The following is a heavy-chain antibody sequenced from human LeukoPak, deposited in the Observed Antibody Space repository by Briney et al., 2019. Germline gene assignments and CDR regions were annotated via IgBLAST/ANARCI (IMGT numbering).Heavy chain of an antibody. CDR3: AKDNGHSRQWLVPIFSY. D-gene: IGHD6-19*01. V-gene: IGHV1-69*13. CDR1: GGTFSSYA. J-gene: IGHJ4*02. CDR2: IIPIFGTA. Sequence: SVKVSCKASGGTFSSYAISWVRQAPGQGLEWMGGIIPIFGTANYAQKFQGRVTITADESTSTAYMELSSLRAEDTAVYYCAKDNGHSRQWLVPIFSYWGQGTLVTVSS.